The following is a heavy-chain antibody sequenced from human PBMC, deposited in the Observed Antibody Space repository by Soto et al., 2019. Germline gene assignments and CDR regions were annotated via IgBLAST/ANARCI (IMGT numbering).Heavy chain of an antibody. J-gene: IGHJ5*02. Sequence: SETQSLTCTVHGGYFSGYYWSWIRQPPGKGLEWIGEINHSGSTNYNPSLKSRVTISVDTSKNYFSLNLSSLTAADTAVFYCAKTTYYYGSGSYYRWFDPWGHGTLVTVSS. CDR1: GGYFSGYY. CDR3: AKTTYYYGSGSYYRWFDP. D-gene: IGHD3-10*01. V-gene: IGHV4-34*01. CDR2: INHSGST.